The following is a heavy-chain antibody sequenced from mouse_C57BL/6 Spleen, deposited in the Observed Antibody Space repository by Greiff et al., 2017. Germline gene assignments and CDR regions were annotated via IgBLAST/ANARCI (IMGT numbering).Heavy chain of an antibody. J-gene: IGHJ2*01. Sequence: VQLQQSGAELVRPGASVTLSCKASGYTFTDYEMHWVKQTTVHGLEWIGSIDPETGGTAYNQKFKGKAILTADKSSSTAYMELRSLTSEDSAVYYCTRRGLGYYWGQGTTLTVSS. CDR3: TRRGLGYY. CDR2: IDPETGGT. V-gene: IGHV1-15*01. D-gene: IGHD3-3*01. CDR1: GYTFTDYE.